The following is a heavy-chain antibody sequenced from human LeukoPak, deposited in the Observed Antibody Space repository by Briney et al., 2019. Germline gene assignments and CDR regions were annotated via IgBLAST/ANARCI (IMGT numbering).Heavy chain of an antibody. CDR3: ARENYYDSSGRGY. Sequence: WETLSLTCAVYGGSFSDYYWSWIRQPPGKGLEWIGEINHSGSTNYNPSLKSRVTISVDASKHQFSLKLSSVTAADTAVYYCARENYYDSSGRGYWGQGTLVTVSS. J-gene: IGHJ4*02. V-gene: IGHV4-34*01. CDR2: INHSGST. D-gene: IGHD3-22*01. CDR1: GGSFSDYY.